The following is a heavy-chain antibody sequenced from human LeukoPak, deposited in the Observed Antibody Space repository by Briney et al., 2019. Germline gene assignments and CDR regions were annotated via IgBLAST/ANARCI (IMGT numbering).Heavy chain of an antibody. V-gene: IGHV3-23*01. Sequence: TGGSLRLSCAASGFTVISNLMTWVRQSPGKGLEWVSSVSRTGDTTYYAESVKGRFTISRDNSNNTVYLHMTSLRDEDTALYYCAKCSDKYSSGWDDGFDIWGQGTLVTVSS. CDR2: VSRTGDTT. D-gene: IGHD6-19*01. CDR3: AKCSDKYSSGWDDGFDI. J-gene: IGHJ3*02. CDR1: GFTVISNL.